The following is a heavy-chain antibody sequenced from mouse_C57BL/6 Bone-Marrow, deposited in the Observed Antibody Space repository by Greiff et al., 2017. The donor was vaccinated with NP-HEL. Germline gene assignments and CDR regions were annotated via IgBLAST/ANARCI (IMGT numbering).Heavy chain of an antibody. CDR3: ARVYDACYAMDY. CDR1: GYTFTSYW. Sequence: QVQLKQPGAELVRPGSSVKLSCKASGYTFTSYWMHWVKQRPIQGLEWIGNIDPSDSETHYNQKFKDKATLTVDKSSSTAYMQLSSLTSEDSAVYYCARVYDACYAMDYWGQGTSVTVSS. J-gene: IGHJ4*01. CDR2: IDPSDSET. V-gene: IGHV1-52*01. D-gene: IGHD2-3*01.